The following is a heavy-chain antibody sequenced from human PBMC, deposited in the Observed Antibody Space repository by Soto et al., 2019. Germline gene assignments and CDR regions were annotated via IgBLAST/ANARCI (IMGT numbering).Heavy chain of an antibody. J-gene: IGHJ4*02. CDR1: GLTLSNYW. CDR2: INVDGSIT. CDR3: ARPYCSSVSCYSPPEY. Sequence: EVQLVESGGGLVQPGESLRLSCTASGLTLSNYWVNWVRQGPGKGLVWVSHINVDGSITSYAASVKGRFTISRDNAMNRVYLHMNSLRAEDTAVYYCARPYCSSVSCYSPPEYWGQGTLVTVSS. D-gene: IGHD2-2*01. V-gene: IGHV3-74*01.